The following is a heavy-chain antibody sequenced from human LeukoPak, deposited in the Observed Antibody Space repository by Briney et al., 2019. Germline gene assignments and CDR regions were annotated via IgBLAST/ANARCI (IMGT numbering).Heavy chain of an antibody. D-gene: IGHD6-19*01. CDR2: ISTYNGDT. CDR1: GYTFTGHY. Sequence: ASVKVSCKASGYTFTGHYIHWLRQAPGQGLEWMGWISTYNGDTKYPQNFQGRVTMTTDTSTSTAYMELRSLRSDDTAVYYCARDPSSTSGRYIYFDYWGQGSLVTVSS. V-gene: IGHV1-18*04. CDR3: ARDPSSTSGRYIYFDY. J-gene: IGHJ4*02.